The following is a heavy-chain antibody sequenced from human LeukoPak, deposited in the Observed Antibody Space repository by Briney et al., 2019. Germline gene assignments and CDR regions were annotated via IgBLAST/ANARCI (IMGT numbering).Heavy chain of an antibody. V-gene: IGHV1-18*04. CDR3: ARAPIAVAGTGWFDP. D-gene: IGHD6-19*01. CDR2: ISAHNGNT. Sequence: GASVKVSCKASGYTFTSYGISWVRQAPGQGLEWMGWISAHNGNTNYAQKLQGRVTMTTDTSTSTAYMELRSLRSDDTAVYYCARAPIAVAGTGWFDPWGQGTLVTVSS. J-gene: IGHJ5*02. CDR1: GYTFTSYG.